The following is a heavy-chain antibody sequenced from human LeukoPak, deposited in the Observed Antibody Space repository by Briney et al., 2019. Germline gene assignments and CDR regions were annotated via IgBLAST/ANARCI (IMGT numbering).Heavy chain of an antibody. D-gene: IGHD3-9*01. J-gene: IGHJ4*02. V-gene: IGHV4-4*07. CDR1: GGSISSYY. Sequence: SETLSLTCTVSGGSISSYYWSWIRQPAGKGLGWIGRIYTSGSTNYNPSLKSRVTISVDTSKNQFSLKLSSVTAADTAVYYCASGLRYFDLYYWGQRTLVTVSS. CDR2: IYTSGST. CDR3: ASGLRYFDLYY.